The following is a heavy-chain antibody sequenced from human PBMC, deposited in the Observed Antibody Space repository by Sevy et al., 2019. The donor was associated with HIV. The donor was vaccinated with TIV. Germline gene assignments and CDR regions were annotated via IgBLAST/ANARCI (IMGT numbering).Heavy chain of an antibody. J-gene: IGHJ4*02. CDR1: GFTFSNYD. Sequence: GGSLRLSCAASGFTFSNYDMHWVRQTPGKGLEWVALIRSRGDKQYYADSVKGRFTVSRDNSKNTLYLLMNSLRGEDTAVYYCSRESIDYNIPFEYWGQGTLVTVSS. CDR3: SRESIDYNIPFEY. D-gene: IGHD1-20*01. V-gene: IGHV3-30*02. CDR2: IRSRGDKQ.